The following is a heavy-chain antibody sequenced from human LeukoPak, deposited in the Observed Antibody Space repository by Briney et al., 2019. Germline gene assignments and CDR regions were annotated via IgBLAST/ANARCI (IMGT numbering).Heavy chain of an antibody. Sequence: GGSLRLSCAASGFTVSSSPINWVRQAPGRGLEWVAVISYDGSNKYYADSVKGRFTISRDNSKNTVYLQRNSLRAEDTAVYYCAKDREGTTFDNWGQGTLVTVSS. J-gene: IGHJ4*02. CDR2: ISYDGSNK. D-gene: IGHD1-7*01. CDR3: AKDREGTTFDN. V-gene: IGHV3-30*18. CDR1: GFTVSSSP.